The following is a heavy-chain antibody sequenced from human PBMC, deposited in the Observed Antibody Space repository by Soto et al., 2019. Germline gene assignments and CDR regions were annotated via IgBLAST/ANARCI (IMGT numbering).Heavy chain of an antibody. CDR2: IDPSDSYT. V-gene: IGHV5-10-1*01. D-gene: IGHD6-19*01. CDR1: GYSFTSYW. CDR3: ARVPVMGRSGIAVPFDP. Sequence: PGESLKISCKGSGYSFTSYWISWVRQMPGKGLEWMGGIDPSDSYTNYSPSFQGHVTISADKSISTAYLQWSSLKASDTAMYYCARVPVMGRSGIAVPFDPWGQGTLVTVSS. J-gene: IGHJ5*02.